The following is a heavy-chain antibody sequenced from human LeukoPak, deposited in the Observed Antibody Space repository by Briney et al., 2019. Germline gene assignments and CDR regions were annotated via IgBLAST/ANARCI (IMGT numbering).Heavy chain of an antibody. J-gene: IGHJ4*02. CDR1: GFTFSKFA. V-gene: IGHV3-23*01. CDR2: ISGSGGST. CDR3: ANHRNISRYFDWVPPIDY. D-gene: IGHD3-9*01. Sequence: PGGSLRLSCAASGFTFSKFAMSWVRQAPGKGLEWVSAISGSGGSTYYADSVKGRFTISRDNSKNTLYLQMNSLRAEDTAVYYCANHRNISRYFDWVPPIDYWGQGTLVTVSS.